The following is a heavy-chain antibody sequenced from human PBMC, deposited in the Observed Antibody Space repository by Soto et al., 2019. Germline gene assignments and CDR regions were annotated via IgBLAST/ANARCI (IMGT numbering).Heavy chain of an antibody. CDR2: IWYDGSNK. D-gene: IGHD6-19*01. V-gene: IGHV3-33*01. CDR1: GFTFSSYG. CDR3: ARDRSSSGFPTPTHYYYYGMDV. J-gene: IGHJ6*01. Sequence: QVQLVESGGGVVQPGRSLRLSCAASGFTFSSYGMHWVRQAPGKGLEWVAVIWYDGSNKYYADSVKGRFTISRDNSKNTLYLQMNSLRAEDTAVYYCARDRSSSGFPTPTHYYYYGMDVW.